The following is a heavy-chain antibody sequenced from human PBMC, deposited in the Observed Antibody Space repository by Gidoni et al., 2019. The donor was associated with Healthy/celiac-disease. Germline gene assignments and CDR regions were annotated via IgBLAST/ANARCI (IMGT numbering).Heavy chain of an antibody. CDR1: GFTVSSNY. D-gene: IGHD5-12*01. CDR2: IYSGGST. Sequence: EVQLVESGGGLLQPGGSLRLSCAASGFTVSSNYMSWVRQAPGKGLEWVSVIYSGGSTYYADSVKGVFTISRDNSKNTLYLQMNSLRAEDTAVYYCARVTMGWLQFEYFDYWGQGTLVTVSS. V-gene: IGHV3-53*01. CDR3: ARVTMGWLQFEYFDY. J-gene: IGHJ4*02.